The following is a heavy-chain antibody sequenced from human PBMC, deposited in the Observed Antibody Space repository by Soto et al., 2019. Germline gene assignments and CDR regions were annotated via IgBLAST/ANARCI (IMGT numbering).Heavy chain of an antibody. D-gene: IGHD1-26*01. CDR3: AKDEGVGGTLGLFDY. CDR1: GFDFTYYA. J-gene: IGHJ4*02. Sequence: QVQLVESGGGAVQPGESLRLSCVASGFDFTYYAMHWVRQAPGKGLESVAVMSSDGSKIHHTDSVKGRFTISRDNYKNPLYLQMNSLRKEDTAVYFCAKDEGVGGTLGLFDYWGQGTLVSVSS. V-gene: IGHV3-30*18. CDR2: MSSDGSKI.